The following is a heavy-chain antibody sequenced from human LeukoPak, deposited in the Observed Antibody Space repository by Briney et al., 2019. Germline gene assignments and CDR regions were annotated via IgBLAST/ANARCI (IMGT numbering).Heavy chain of an antibody. CDR2: ISDRSTYI. D-gene: IGHD1-26*01. V-gene: IGHV3-21*04. Sequence: PGGSLRLSCAASGFAFSSYDMNWVRQAPGKGLEWVSSISDRSTYIYYADSLKGRFTISRDNSKNSLYLQMNSLRTEDTALYYCAKDWGSSVGATAFDYWGQGTLVTVSS. J-gene: IGHJ4*02. CDR3: AKDWGSSVGATAFDY. CDR1: GFAFSSYD.